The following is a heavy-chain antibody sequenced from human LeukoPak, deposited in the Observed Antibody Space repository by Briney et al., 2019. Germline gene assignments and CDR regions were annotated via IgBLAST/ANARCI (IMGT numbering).Heavy chain of an antibody. CDR3: ARGSGNYSGGMDV. D-gene: IGHD3-10*01. J-gene: IGHJ6*02. CDR2: ISSRSSDT. Sequence: GGSLRLSCAASGFTFSRYSMNWVRQAPGKGLEWVSHISSRSSDTYYADSVKGRFTISRDNAKNSLYLQMNSLRAEDTAVYYCARGSGNYSGGMDVWGQGTTVTVSS. CDR1: GFTFSRYS. V-gene: IGHV3-21*05.